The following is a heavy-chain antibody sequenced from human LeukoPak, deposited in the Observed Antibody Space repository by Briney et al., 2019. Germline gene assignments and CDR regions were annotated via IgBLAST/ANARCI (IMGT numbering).Heavy chain of an antibody. D-gene: IGHD2-15*01. CDR2: IYYSGST. J-gene: IGHJ6*03. CDR1: GGSISSYY. Sequence: SETLSLTCTVSGGSISSYYWSWIRQPPGKGLEWIGYIYYSGSTNYNPSLKSRVTISVDTSKNQFSLKLSSVTAADTAVYYCARGTVYCSGGSCYPTHYYYYMDVWGKGTTVTISS. V-gene: IGHV4-59*01. CDR3: ARGTVYCSGGSCYPTHYYYYMDV.